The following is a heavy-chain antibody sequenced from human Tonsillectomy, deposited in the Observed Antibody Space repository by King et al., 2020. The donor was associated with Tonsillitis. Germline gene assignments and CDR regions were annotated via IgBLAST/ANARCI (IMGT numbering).Heavy chain of an antibody. CDR1: GFSLSTSGVG. V-gene: IGHV2-5*02. CDR2: IYWDDDK. D-gene: IGHD3-22*01. Sequence: TLKESGPTLVKPTQTLTLTCTFSGFSLSTSGVGVGWIRQPPGKALEWLALIYWDDDKRYSPSLKSRLTITKDTSKNQVVLTMTNMDPVDTATYYCAHAQPLPFITVDYYYVISAYSAFDYWAREPWSPSPQ. J-gene: IGHJ4*02. CDR3: AHAQPLPFITVDYYYVISAYSAFDY.